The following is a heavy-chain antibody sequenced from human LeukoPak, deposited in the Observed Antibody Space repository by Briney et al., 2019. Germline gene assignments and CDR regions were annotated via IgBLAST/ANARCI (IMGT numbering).Heavy chain of an antibody. V-gene: IGHV3-73*01. J-gene: IGHJ4*02. Sequence: PGGSLRLSCAASGFTFSGSAMHWVRQASGKGLEWVGRIRSKANSYATAYAASVKGRFSISRDNSKNTLYLQMNSLRAEDTAVYYCASARGSNYGSLGDWGQGTLVTVSS. D-gene: IGHD5-18*01. CDR2: IRSKANSYAT. CDR3: ASARGSNYGSLGD. CDR1: GFTFSGSA.